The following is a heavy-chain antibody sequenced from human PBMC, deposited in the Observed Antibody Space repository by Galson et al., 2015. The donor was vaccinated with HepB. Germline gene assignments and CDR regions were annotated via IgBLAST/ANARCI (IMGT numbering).Heavy chain of an antibody. D-gene: IGHD2-2*01. CDR3: ARERRMPYYDYYYMDV. J-gene: IGHJ6*03. CDR2: IHSDGST. Sequence: SLRLSCAASGFTVSSNYMSWVRQAPGKGLEWVSVIHSDGSTYYADSVKGRFTVSRDTSKNTLFLQMNSLRVEDTAVYYCARERRMPYYDYYYMDVWGKGTTVTVSS. CDR1: GFTVSSNY. V-gene: IGHV3-53*01.